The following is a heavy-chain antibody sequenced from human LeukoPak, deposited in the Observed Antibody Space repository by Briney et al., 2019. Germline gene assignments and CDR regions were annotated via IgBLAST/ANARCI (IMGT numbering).Heavy chain of an antibody. CDR1: GFTFSSYS. CDR3: AREREVPGHYWYAMDV. Sequence: PGGSLRLSCAASGFTFSSYSMNWVRQAPGKGLEWVSSISGSPSYISFADSLKGRFTFSRDNAKNSLFLQMNSLRAEDTAVYYCAREREVPGHYWYAMDVWGQGTTVTVSS. D-gene: IGHD1-26*01. J-gene: IGHJ6*02. V-gene: IGHV3-21*01. CDR2: ISGSPSYI.